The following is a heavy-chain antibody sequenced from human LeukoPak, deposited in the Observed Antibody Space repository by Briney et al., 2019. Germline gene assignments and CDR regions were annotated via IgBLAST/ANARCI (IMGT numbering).Heavy chain of an antibody. CDR2: ISGNGGRT. Sequence: PGGSLRPSCAASGFTFNNYAMSWVRQAPGKGLEWVAAISGNGGRTYYRDSVKGRFTISRDNPKNTLYLLMNSLSAEDTALYYCAKEQTSSGYFDYWGQGTLVTVSS. D-gene: IGHD3-10*01. V-gene: IGHV3-23*01. CDR3: AKEQTSSGYFDY. CDR1: GFTFNNYA. J-gene: IGHJ4*02.